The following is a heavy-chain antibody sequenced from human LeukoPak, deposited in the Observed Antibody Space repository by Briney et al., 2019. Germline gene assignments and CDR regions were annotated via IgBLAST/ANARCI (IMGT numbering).Heavy chain of an antibody. J-gene: IGHJ2*01. CDR2: INHSGST. V-gene: IGHV4-34*01. CDR1: GGSFSGYY. D-gene: IGHD3-16*01. CDR3: ARSPGGLYYSWYFDL. Sequence: SETLSLTCAVYGGSFSGYYWSWIRQPPGKGLEWIGEINHSGSTNYNPSLKTRVTISVDTSKNQFSLKLSSVTAADTAVYYCARSPGGLYYSWYFDLWGRGTLVTVSS.